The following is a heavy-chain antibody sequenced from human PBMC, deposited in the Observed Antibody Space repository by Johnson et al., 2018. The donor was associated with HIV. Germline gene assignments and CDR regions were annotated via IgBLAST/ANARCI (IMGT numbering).Heavy chain of an antibody. V-gene: IGHV3-30*18. CDR3: AKERTAMVTPFDA. J-gene: IGHJ3*01. CDR1: GFSFSTYN. Sequence: QVQLVESGGGVVQPGRSLRLSCAASGFSFSTYNMHWVRHAPGRGLEWVAFISYSGSDTYYVDSVKGRFTVSRDNSENTLFLQMNSLRDEDTAVYYCAKERTAMVTPFDAWGQGTRDTVSS. CDR2: ISYSGSDT. D-gene: IGHD5-18*01.